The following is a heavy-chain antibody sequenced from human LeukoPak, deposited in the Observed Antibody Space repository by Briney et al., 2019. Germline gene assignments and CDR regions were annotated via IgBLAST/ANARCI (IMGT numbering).Heavy chain of an antibody. D-gene: IGHD3-9*01. CDR3: TTDTDTILGY. V-gene: IGHV3-49*03. CDR1: GFTFGDYA. Sequence: GGSLRLSCTASGFTFGDYAMSWFRQAPGKGLEWVGLIRSKAYGGTTEYAASVKGRFTISRDDSKNIAYLQMNSLKTEDTAVYYCTTDTDTILGYWGQGTLVTVSS. CDR2: IRSKAYGGTT. J-gene: IGHJ4*02.